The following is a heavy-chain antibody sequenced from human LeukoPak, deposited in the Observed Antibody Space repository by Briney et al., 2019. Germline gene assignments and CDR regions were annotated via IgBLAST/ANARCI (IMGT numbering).Heavy chain of an antibody. CDR2: VSGSDGRT. D-gene: IGHD6-25*01. Sequence: GGSLRLSCAASGFTFSNYAMSWVRQAPGKGLEWVSTVSGSDGRTYYADSVKGRFTISRDNSRNTLYLQMNSLTAEDTAVYYCAKQHAATGGYFDYWGQGTLVTVSS. CDR3: AKQHAATGGYFDY. CDR1: GFTFSNYA. J-gene: IGHJ4*02. V-gene: IGHV3-23*01.